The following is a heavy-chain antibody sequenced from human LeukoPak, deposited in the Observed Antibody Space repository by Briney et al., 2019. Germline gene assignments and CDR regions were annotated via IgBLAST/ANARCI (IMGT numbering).Heavy chain of an antibody. CDR1: GFNFGDYA. D-gene: IGHD6-19*01. V-gene: IGHV3-49*04. Sequence: PGGSLRLSCIGSGFNFGDYAISWVRQTPGNGLEWVSLIRSKAHGGTTEYAASVKGRFNMSRDDSKSIAYLQMNSLKTEDTALYYCTRDPPEFSAGWYAGYWGKGTLVTVSS. CDR2: IRSKAHGGTT. CDR3: TRDPPEFSAGWYAGY. J-gene: IGHJ4*02.